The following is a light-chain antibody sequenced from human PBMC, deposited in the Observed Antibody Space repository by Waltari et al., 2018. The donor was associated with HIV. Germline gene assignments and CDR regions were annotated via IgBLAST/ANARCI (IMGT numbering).Light chain of an antibody. V-gene: IGKV1-27*01. Sequence: DIQMTQSPSSLCASVGDRVTITFRASQGINRYLAWYQQRPGKPPSLLIFGASTLQSGVPSRFSGSASGPDFTLTINSLQSEDVATYYCLKYDSLPRTFGQGTRVEL. J-gene: IGKJ1*01. CDR1: QGINRY. CDR3: LKYDSLPRT. CDR2: GAS.